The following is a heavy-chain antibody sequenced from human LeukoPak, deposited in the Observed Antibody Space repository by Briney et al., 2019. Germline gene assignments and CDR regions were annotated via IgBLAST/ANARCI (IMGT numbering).Heavy chain of an antibody. Sequence: SETLSLTCTVSGGSINSYYWSWIRQPAGKGLEWIGRIYSSGSANYNPSLKSRVTMSVDTSKNQFSLKLTSVTAADTAVYYCARLGRTYYDFWSGPWGQGTLVTVSS. D-gene: IGHD3-3*01. CDR2: IYSSGSA. V-gene: IGHV4-4*07. J-gene: IGHJ5*02. CDR3: ARLGRTYYDFWSGP. CDR1: GGSINSYY.